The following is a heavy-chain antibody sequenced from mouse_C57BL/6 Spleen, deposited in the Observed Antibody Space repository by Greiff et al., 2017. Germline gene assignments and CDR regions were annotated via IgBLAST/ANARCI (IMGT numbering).Heavy chain of an antibody. Sequence: VQLQQSGAELAKPGASVKLSCKASGYTFTSYWMHWVKQRPGQGLEWIGYINPSSGYTKYNQKFKDKATLTADKSSSKAYMQLSSLTYEDAAVYYCARDTTVVDYFGYWGQGTTLAVSS. CDR3: ARDTTVVDYFGY. V-gene: IGHV1-7*01. D-gene: IGHD1-1*01. J-gene: IGHJ2*01. CDR2: INPSSGYT. CDR1: GYTFTSYW.